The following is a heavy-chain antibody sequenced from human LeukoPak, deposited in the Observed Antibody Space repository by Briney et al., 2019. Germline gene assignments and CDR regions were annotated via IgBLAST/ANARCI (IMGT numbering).Heavy chain of an antibody. CDR1: GFTFSSYA. V-gene: IGHV3-30*04. D-gene: IGHD2-2*01. CDR2: ICYSGGNK. J-gene: IGHJ4*02. Sequence: GGSLRLSCAASGFTFSSYAMSWVRQAPGKGLEWVAVICYSGGNKYYADSVKGRFTISRDNSKNTLYLQMNSLRAEDTAVYYCARERCSSTSCGRNPDYWGQGTLVTASS. CDR3: ARERCSSTSCGRNPDY.